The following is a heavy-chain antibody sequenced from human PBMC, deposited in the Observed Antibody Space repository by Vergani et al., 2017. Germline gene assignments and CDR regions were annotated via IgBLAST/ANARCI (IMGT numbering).Heavy chain of an antibody. CDR1: GGSISSGCYY. V-gene: IGHV4-31*03. CDR2: IYYSGST. Sequence: QVQLQESGPGLVKPSQTLSLPFTVSGGSISSGCYYWSWIRQHPGKGLEWIGYIYYSGSTYYNPSLKSRVTMSVDTSKNQFSLKLSSVTAADTAVYYCARGLLVRGAIKSYYYYGMDVWGQGTTVTVSS. CDR3: ARGLLVRGAIKSYYYYGMDV. D-gene: IGHD3-10*01. J-gene: IGHJ6*02.